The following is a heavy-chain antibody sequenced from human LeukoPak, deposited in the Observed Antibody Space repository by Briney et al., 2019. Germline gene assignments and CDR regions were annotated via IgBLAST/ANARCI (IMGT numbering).Heavy chain of an antibody. CDR3: AREGPHYFDY. CDR1: GFTFSSYT. Sequence: PGGSLRLSCTASGFTFSSYTMSWVRQAPGKGLEWISVIYSGGSTYYADSVKGRFTISRNNSKNTLYLQMNSLRAEDTAVYYCAREGPHYFDYWGQGTLVTVSS. J-gene: IGHJ4*02. V-gene: IGHV3-53*01. CDR2: IYSGGST.